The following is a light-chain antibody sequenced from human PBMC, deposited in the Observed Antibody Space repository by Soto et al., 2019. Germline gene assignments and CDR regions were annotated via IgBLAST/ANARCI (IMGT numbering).Light chain of an antibody. CDR2: DAS. CDR1: QTVRNNY. V-gene: IGKV3-11*01. Sequence: EIVMTQSPFTLSMSPGERATLSCSASQTVRNNYLAWYQQKPGQAPRLLIYDASNRATGTPARFSGSGSGTDFTLTISSLEPEDFAVYYCQQRSNLPWTFGQGTKVDI. J-gene: IGKJ1*01. CDR3: QQRSNLPWT.